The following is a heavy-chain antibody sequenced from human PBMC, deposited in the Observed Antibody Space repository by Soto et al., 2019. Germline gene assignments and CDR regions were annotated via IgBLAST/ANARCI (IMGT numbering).Heavy chain of an antibody. CDR3: AREYYYDSSGYYSFFDY. J-gene: IGHJ4*02. V-gene: IGHV4-59*11. CDR1: GGSINSHN. CDR2: IYYSGST. Sequence: SETLSLTCTVSGGSINSHNWSWIRQPPGKGLEWIGYIYYSGSTNYNPSLKSRVTISVDTSKNQFSLKLSSVTAADTAVYYCAREYYYDSSGYYSFFDYWGQGTLVTVSS. D-gene: IGHD3-22*01.